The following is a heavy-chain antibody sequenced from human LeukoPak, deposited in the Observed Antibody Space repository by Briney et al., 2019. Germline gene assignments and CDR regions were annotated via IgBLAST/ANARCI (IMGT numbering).Heavy chain of an antibody. CDR2: IIPILGIA. CDR3: AGCSSTSCYSSFDY. Sequence: ASVKVSCKASGGTFSSYAISWVRQAPGQGLEWMGRIIPILGIANYAQKLQGRVTMTTDTSTSTAYMELRSLRSDDTAVYYCAGCSSTSCYSSFDYWGQGTLVTVSS. CDR1: GGTFSSYA. D-gene: IGHD2-2*01. J-gene: IGHJ4*02. V-gene: IGHV1-69*04.